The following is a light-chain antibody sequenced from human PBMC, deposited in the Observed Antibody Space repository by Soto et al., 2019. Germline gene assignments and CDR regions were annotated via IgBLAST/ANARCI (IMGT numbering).Light chain of an antibody. CDR2: SRN. Sequence: QSVLTQPPSASGTPGQRVTISCSGSSSNIGSNTVNWYQQLPGTAPKLLIYSRNQRPSGVPDRFSGSKSGTSASLAISGRQSEDEADYYCAAWDDSLNGWVFGGGTKLTVL. CDR1: SSNIGSNT. CDR3: AAWDDSLNGWV. J-gene: IGLJ3*02. V-gene: IGLV1-44*01.